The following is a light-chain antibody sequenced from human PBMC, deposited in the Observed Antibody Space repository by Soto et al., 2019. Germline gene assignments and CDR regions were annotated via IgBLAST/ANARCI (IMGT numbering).Light chain of an antibody. CDR2: DAS. Sequence: EIVMTQSPATLSLSLGERATLSCRASENVFSFMAWYQQKPGQAPRLLIYDASSRATGVPARFSGSGSGTDFTLTISSLEPADVAVYYCQERTKWPPIFTFGPGTKVEIK. V-gene: IGKV3-11*01. CDR3: QERTKWPPIFT. J-gene: IGKJ3*01. CDR1: ENVFSF.